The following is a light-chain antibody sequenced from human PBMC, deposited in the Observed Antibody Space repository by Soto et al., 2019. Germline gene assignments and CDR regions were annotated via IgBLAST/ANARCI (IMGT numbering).Light chain of an antibody. CDR3: AAWDDNLNAYV. J-gene: IGLJ1*01. CDR2: GTS. Sequence: QSVLTQPPSVSGAPGQRVTIACTGNNSNIGTGFDVHWYRHFPGAAPKLLLSGTSHRPSGVPDRFSGSKSGTSASLAITGLQADDEADYYCAAWDDNLNAYVFGSGTKVTVL. CDR1: NSNIGTGFD. V-gene: IGLV1-40*01.